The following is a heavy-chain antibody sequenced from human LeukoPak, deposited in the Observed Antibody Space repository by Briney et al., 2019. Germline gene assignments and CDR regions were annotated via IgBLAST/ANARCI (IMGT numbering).Heavy chain of an antibody. CDR3: ARGGGWSPYYFDY. Sequence: SETLSLTCTVSGGSINSFYWSWIRQPPGKGLEWIGYIYYSGTTSYNPSLRSRVTISVDTSKNQFSLKLNSVTAADTAIYYCARGGGWSPYYFDYWGQGTLVTVSS. V-gene: IGHV4-59*01. CDR1: GGSINSFY. D-gene: IGHD6-19*01. J-gene: IGHJ4*02. CDR2: IYYSGTT.